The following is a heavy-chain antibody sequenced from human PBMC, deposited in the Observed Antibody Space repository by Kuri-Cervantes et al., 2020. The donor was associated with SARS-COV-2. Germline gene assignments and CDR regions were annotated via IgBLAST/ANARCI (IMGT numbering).Heavy chain of an antibody. CDR3: ARVFGSYVAAAAAYYFDY. V-gene: IGHV3-48*01. CDR2: ISGSSTTI. J-gene: IGHJ4*02. Sequence: GESLKISCAASGFIFSDFGMNWVRQAPGKGLEWVSYISGSSTTIYYADSVKGRFTISRDNAKNSLYLQMNSLRAEDTAVYYCARVFGSYVAAAAAYYFDYWGQGTLVTVSS. D-gene: IGHD6-13*01. CDR1: GFIFSDFG.